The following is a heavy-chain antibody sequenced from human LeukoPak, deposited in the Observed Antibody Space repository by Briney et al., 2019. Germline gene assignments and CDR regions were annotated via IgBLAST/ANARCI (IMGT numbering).Heavy chain of an antibody. CDR1: GVSISSSSYY. CDR2: IYYSGST. V-gene: IGHV4-39*07. J-gene: IGHJ5*02. D-gene: IGHD3-16*01. CDR3: AKDDNYIRFLS. Sequence: SETPSLTCTVSGVSISSSSYYWGWIRQPPGKGLEWIGSIYYSGSTYYNPSLKSRVTLSVDTSKNQFSLKLSSVTAADTAVYYCAKDDNYIRFLSWGQGTLVTVSS.